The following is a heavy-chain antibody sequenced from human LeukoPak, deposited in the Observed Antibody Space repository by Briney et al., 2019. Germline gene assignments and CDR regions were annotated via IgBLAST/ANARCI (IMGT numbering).Heavy chain of an antibody. D-gene: IGHD3-16*01. J-gene: IGHJ4*02. CDR1: GGSISSGDYY. CDR3: ARRRMITVPPSVHFDY. V-gene: IGHV4-30-4*08. CDR2: IYYSGST. Sequence: PSQTLSLTCTVSGGSISSGDYYWSWIRQPPGKGLEWIGYIYYSGSTYYNPSLRSRVTISVDTSKNQFSLKLSSVTAADTAVYYCARRRMITVPPSVHFDYWGQGTLVTVSS.